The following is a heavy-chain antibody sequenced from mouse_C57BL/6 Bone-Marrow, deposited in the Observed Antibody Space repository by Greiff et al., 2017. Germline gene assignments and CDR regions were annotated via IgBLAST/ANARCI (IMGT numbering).Heavy chain of an antibody. CDR3: ARHYYGIDY. Sequence: EVMLVESGGGLVQPGGSLKLSCAASGFTFSDYYMYWVRQTPGKRLEWVAYISNGGGSTYYPDTVKGRFTISRDNAKNTLYLQMSRLKSEDTAMYYCARHYYGIDYWGQGTTLTVSS. D-gene: IGHD1-2*01. V-gene: IGHV5-12*01. CDR2: ISNGGGST. J-gene: IGHJ2*01. CDR1: GFTFSDYY.